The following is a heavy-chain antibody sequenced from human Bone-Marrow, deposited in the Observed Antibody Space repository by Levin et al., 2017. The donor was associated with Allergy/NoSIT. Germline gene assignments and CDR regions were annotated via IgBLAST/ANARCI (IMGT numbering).Heavy chain of an antibody. Sequence: SETLSLTCAVSGYSISSGYYWGWIRQPPGKGLEWIGSIYHSGRTYYNPSLKSRVTISVDTSKNQFSLKLSSVTAADTAVYYCARDYCSSTSCFQIDTFDIWGQGTMVTVSS. J-gene: IGHJ3*02. D-gene: IGHD2-2*01. CDR3: ARDYCSSTSCFQIDTFDI. V-gene: IGHV4-38-2*02. CDR1: GYSISSGYY. CDR2: IYHSGRT.